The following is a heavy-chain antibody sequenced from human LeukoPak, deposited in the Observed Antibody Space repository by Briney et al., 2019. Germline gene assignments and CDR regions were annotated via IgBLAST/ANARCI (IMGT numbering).Heavy chain of an antibody. Sequence: SETLSLTCTVSGGSISSSSDYWGWVRQPPRKGLEWMGSIYYSGSTYYNPSLKSRVTISVDTSKNQFSLKLSSVTAADTAVYYCARRTPGGYFDWLLYAGDAFDIWGQGTMVTVSS. CDR2: IYYSGST. V-gene: IGHV4-39*01. CDR3: ARRTPGGYFDWLLYAGDAFDI. D-gene: IGHD3-9*01. J-gene: IGHJ3*02. CDR1: GGSISSSSDY.